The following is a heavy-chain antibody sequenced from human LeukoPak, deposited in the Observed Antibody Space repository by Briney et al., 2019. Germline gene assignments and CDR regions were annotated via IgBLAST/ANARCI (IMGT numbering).Heavy chain of an antibody. D-gene: IGHD1-26*01. V-gene: IGHV1-69*04. J-gene: IGHJ4*02. CDR2: IIPVLGVS. CDR1: GGSFSSFV. Sequence: SVKVSCKASGGSFSSFVITWVRQAPGQGLEWMGRIIPVLGVSNFAQKFQGRVTITADKSTNTAHMELSRLESGDTAVYYCAKEWRGGSYLFDYWGQGTLVTVSS. CDR3: AKEWRGGSYLFDY.